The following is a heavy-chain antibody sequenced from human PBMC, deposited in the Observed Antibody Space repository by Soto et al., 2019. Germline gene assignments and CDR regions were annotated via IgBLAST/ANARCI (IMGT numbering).Heavy chain of an antibody. J-gene: IGHJ5*02. CDR2: IIPIFCTA. CDR3: ARTYTGLGLRGLNWFDP. V-gene: IGHV1-69*13. Sequence: SVKVSCKASGGAFSSYAISWVRQAPGQGLEWMGGIIPIFCTANYAQKFQGRVTITADESTSTAYMELSSLRSEDTAVYYCARTYTGLGLRGLNWFDPWGQGTLVTVSS. D-gene: IGHD3-10*01. CDR1: GGAFSSYA.